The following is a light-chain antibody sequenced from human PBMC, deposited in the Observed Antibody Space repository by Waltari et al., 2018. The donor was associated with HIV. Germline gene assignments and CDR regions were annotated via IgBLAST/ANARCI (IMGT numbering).Light chain of an antibody. CDR2: YNS. J-gene: IGLJ2*01. CDR1: TGSQS. V-gene: IGLV3-21*04. Sequence: SYVLTQPPSVSVAPGKTATITCDTGSQSVHWYQQKPGQAPVVVIYYNSDRPSGIPERFSGSNSGNTATLTINRVEAGDEADYYCQVWNSNSDQMIFGGGTKLTVL. CDR3: QVWNSNSDQMI.